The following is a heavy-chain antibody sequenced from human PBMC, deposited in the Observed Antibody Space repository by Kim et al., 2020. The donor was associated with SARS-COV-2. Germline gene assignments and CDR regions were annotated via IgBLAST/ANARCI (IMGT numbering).Heavy chain of an antibody. D-gene: IGHD2-2*01. CDR1: GGSFSGYY. Sequence: SETLSLTCAVYGGSFSGYYWSWIRQPPGKGLEWIGEINHSGSTNYNPSLKSRVTISVDTSKNQFSLKLSSVTAADTAVYYCAREYPGKYCSSTSCRRYYYYYVDVWGKGTTVTVSS. CDR2: INHSGST. J-gene: IGHJ6*03. CDR3: AREYPGKYCSSTSCRRYYYYYVDV. V-gene: IGHV4-34*01.